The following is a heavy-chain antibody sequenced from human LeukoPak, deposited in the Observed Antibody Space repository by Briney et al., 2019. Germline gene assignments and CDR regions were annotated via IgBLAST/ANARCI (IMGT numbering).Heavy chain of an antibody. CDR1: GGSFSGYY. CDR3: ARKSSGWYLKWFDP. J-gene: IGHJ5*02. V-gene: IGHV4-34*01. CDR2: INHSGST. Sequence: SETLSLTCAVYGGSFSGYYWSWICQPPGKGLEWIGEINHSGSTNYNPSLKSRVTISVDTSKNQFSLKLSSVTAADTAVYYCARKSSGWYLKWFDPWGQGTLVTVSS. D-gene: IGHD6-19*01.